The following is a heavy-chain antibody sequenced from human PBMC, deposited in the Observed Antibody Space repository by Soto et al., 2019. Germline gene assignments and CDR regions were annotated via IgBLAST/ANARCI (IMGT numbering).Heavy chain of an antibody. D-gene: IGHD1-1*01. CDR2: TSYDGNNE. J-gene: IGHJ4*02. CDR3: AKDKGVFNWATSYFDY. V-gene: IGHV3-30*18. CDR1: GFTFSNYA. Sequence: GGSLRLSCAASGFTFSNYAMHWVRQAPGKGLEWVALTSYDGNNEYYTDSVKGRFTISRDNSKNTLFLQMNSPRPEDTAVYYCAKDKGVFNWATSYFDYWGQGALVTVSA.